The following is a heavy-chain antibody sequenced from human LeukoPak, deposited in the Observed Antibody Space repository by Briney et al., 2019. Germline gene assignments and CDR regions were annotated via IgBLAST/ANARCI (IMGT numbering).Heavy chain of an antibody. Sequence: GGSLRLSCAASGFSFSSYGMHWVRQAPGKGLEWVAVIWYDGTNKYYADSVKGRFTISRDNSKSTLCLQMNSLRAEDTAVYYCAKLKKTDYGDYPFDYWGQGTLVTVSS. CDR3: AKLKKTDYGDYPFDY. CDR2: IWYDGTNK. D-gene: IGHD4-17*01. V-gene: IGHV3-33*06. CDR1: GFSFSSYG. J-gene: IGHJ4*02.